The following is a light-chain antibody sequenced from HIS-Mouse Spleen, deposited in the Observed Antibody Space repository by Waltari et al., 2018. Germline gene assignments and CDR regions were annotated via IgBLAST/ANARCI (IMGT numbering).Light chain of an antibody. CDR3: AAWDDSLSGVV. CDR2: RNK. Sequence: QSVLTQPPSASGTPGQRVTISCSGSSSNIGSNYVYWYQQLPGTAPKLLIYRNKQRPSGVPARCSGSKSGTSASLAISGLRSEDEADYYCAAWDDSLSGVVFGGGTKLTVL. J-gene: IGLJ2*01. V-gene: IGLV1-47*01. CDR1: SSNIGSNY.